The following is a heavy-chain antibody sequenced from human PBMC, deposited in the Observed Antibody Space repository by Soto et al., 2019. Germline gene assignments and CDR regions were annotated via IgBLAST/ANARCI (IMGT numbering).Heavy chain of an antibody. V-gene: IGHV4-59*01. CDR3: ARAPMGPSYYYYGMDV. D-gene: IGHD3-10*01. CDR1: GGSISSYY. J-gene: IGHJ6*02. CDR2: IYYSGST. Sequence: QVQLQESGPGLVKPPETLSLTCTVSGGSISSYYWSWIRQPPGKGLEWIGYIYYSGSTIHNPSLKSRVTISVDTSKNQFSLRLTSVTAADTAVNYCARAPMGPSYYYYGMDVWGQGTTVTVSS.